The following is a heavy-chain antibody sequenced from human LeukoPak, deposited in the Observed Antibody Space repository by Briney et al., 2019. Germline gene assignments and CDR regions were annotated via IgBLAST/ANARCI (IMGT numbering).Heavy chain of an antibody. CDR1: GGSISSSSYY. D-gene: IGHD2-15*01. Sequence: PSETLSLTCTVSGGSISSSSYYWGWIRQPPGKGLEWIGSIYYSGSTYYNPSLKSRVTISVDTSKNQFSLKLSSVTAADTAVYYCARGGVVVAATGYWGQGTLVTVSS. V-gene: IGHV4-39*07. CDR3: ARGGVVVAATGY. J-gene: IGHJ4*02. CDR2: IYYSGST.